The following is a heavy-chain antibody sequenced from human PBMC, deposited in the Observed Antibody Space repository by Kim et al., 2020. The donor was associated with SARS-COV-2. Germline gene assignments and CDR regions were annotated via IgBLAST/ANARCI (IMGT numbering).Heavy chain of an antibody. D-gene: IGHD3-22*01. J-gene: IGHJ6*02. CDR2: ISGSGGST. CDR1: GFTFSSYA. V-gene: IGHV3-23*01. Sequence: GGSLRLSCAASGFTFSSYAMSWVRQAPGKGLEWVSAISGSGGSTYYADSVKGRFTISRDNSKNTLYLQMNSLRAEDTAVYYCAKDRYDSSGYYYYYYYGMDVWGQGTTVTVSS. CDR3: AKDRYDSSGYYYYYYYGMDV.